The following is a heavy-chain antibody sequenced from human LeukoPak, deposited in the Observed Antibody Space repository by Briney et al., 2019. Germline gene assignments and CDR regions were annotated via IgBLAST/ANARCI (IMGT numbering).Heavy chain of an antibody. CDR1: GFTFSSYW. D-gene: IGHD1-26*01. CDR3: AKVSAWAMVGATYFDY. J-gene: IGHJ4*02. V-gene: IGHV3-7*05. Sequence: GGSLRLSCAASGFTFSSYWMSWVRQAPGKGLEWVANIKQDGSEKYYVDSVKGRFTISRDNAKNSLYLQMNSLRAKDTAVYYCAKVSAWAMVGATYFDYWGQGTLVTVSS. CDR2: IKQDGSEK.